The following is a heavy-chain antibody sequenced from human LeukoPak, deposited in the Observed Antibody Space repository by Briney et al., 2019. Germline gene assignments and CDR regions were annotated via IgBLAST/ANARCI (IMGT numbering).Heavy chain of an antibody. J-gene: IGHJ4*02. Sequence: SETLSLTCSVSGGSTNSYYWSWIRQSGGKGLEWIERIYSSGSTVYNPSLNSRLTMSIDTSKNQFSLTLKSVTATDTAVYYCARVKASSTSWTFDQWGQGALVTVSS. CDR2: IYSSGST. CDR3: ARVKASSTSWTFDQ. D-gene: IGHD2-2*01. V-gene: IGHV4-4*07. CDR1: GGSTNSYY.